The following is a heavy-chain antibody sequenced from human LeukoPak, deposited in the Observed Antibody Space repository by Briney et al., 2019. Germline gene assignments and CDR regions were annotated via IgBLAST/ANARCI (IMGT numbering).Heavy chain of an antibody. CDR1: GYPFTGYY. CDR2: INPNSGGT. CDR3: ARAKQWLPYDY. Sequence: ASVKVSCKASGYPFTGYYMHLVRQAPGQGLEWMGRINPNSGGTNYAQKFQGRVTVTRDMSTTTAYMELSRLTSDDTAVYYCARAKQWLPYDYWGQGTLVTVSS. V-gene: IGHV1-2*06. D-gene: IGHD6-19*01. J-gene: IGHJ4*02.